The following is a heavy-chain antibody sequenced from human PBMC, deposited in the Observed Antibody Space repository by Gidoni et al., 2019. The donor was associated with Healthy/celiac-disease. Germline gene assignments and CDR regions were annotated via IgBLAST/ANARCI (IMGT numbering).Heavy chain of an antibody. V-gene: IGHV3-21*01. J-gene: IGHJ6*02. CDR1: GFTFSSYS. D-gene: IGHD3-10*01. CDR2: IRSSSSYI. Sequence: EVQLVESGGGLVKPGGSLSLSCAASGFTFSSYSMNWVRQAPGKGLEWVSSIRSSSSYIYYADSVKGRFTISRDNAKNSLYLQMNSLRAEDTAVYYCARDAPSLLWFGELLRYGMDVWGQGTTVTVSS. CDR3: ARDAPSLLWFGELLRYGMDV.